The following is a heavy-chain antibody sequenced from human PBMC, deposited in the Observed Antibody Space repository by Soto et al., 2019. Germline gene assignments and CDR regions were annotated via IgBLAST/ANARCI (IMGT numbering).Heavy chain of an antibody. CDR1: GFTFSGSA. CDR3: TRHDGYGSGSPPFDY. CDR2: IRSKANSYAT. V-gene: IGHV3-73*01. J-gene: IGHJ4*02. D-gene: IGHD3-10*01. Sequence: GGSLRLSCAASGFTFSGSAMHWVRQASGKGLEWVGRIRSKANSYATAYAASVKGRFTISRDDSKNTAYLQMNSLKTEDTAVYYCTRHDGYGSGSPPFDYWGQGTLVTVSS.